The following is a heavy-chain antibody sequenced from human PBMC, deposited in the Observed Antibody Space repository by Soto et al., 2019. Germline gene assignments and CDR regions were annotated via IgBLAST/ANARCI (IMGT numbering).Heavy chain of an antibody. CDR2: IYSGGYT. CDR3: ARLSGDHSAFFSYGMDA. Sequence: GGSLRLSCAVSGFTVSNNYMSWVRQAPGKGLEGVSVIYSGGYTAYGDSVKGRFTISRDNSKNTLYLQMNSLRADDTAVYYCARLSGDHSAFFSYGMDAWGQGTTVTVSS. CDR1: GFTVSNNY. D-gene: IGHD2-21*01. V-gene: IGHV3-53*01. J-gene: IGHJ6*02.